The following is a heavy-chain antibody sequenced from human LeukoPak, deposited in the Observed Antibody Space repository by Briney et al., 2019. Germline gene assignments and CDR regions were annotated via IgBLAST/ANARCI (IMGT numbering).Heavy chain of an antibody. D-gene: IGHD3-22*01. CDR1: GYTFTGYY. J-gene: IGHJ4*02. Sequence: ASVKVSCKASGYTFTGYYMHWVRQAPGQGLEWMGWINPNSGGTNYAQKFQGRVTMTRDTSISTAYMELSGLRSDDTALYYCARGAHYHDSSEGYDYWGQGTLVTVSS. CDR2: INPNSGGT. CDR3: ARGAHYHDSSEGYDY. V-gene: IGHV1-2*02.